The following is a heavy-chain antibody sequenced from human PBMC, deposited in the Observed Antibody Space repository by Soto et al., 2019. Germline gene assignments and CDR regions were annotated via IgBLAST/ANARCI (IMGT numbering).Heavy chain of an antibody. CDR2: MNEDGSER. D-gene: IGHD4-4*01. V-gene: IGHV3-7*03. Sequence: EVQLVESGGGLVQPGGSLRLSCAVSGFSFSSAWMTWIRQAPGKGLERVAIMNEDGSERYYVDYVKGRFTISRDNAKNALFLQMNSRRVEDTAVYVCARDRAYSRFDYWGQGSLVTVSS. J-gene: IGHJ4*02. CDR1: GFSFSSAW. CDR3: ARDRAYSRFDY.